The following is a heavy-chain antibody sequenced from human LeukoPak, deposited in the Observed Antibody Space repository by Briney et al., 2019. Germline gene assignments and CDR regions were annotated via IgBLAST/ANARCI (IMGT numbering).Heavy chain of an antibody. CDR3: ARGGYTYGNNWFDS. J-gene: IGHJ5*01. Sequence: ASVKVSCKASGYTFTTYGIGWVRQAPGQGLEWMGWISGYNDNANSAQKLQDRLTMAMATSTSTAYMELKSLRSDGTAIYYCARGGYTYGNNWFDSWGQGTLVTVSS. V-gene: IGHV1-18*01. CDR2: ISGYNDNA. D-gene: IGHD5-18*01. CDR1: GYTFTTYG.